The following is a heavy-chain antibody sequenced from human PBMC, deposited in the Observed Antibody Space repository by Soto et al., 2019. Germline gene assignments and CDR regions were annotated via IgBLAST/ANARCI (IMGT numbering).Heavy chain of an antibody. CDR1: GYSCSSYA. Sequence: QVQLVQCGAEVKKPGASVKVSCKASGYSCSSYAISWVRQAHGQGLEWMGWISAHNGKTNYPQKLQGRVTMTTDKSTSSAYLELRSLRSDDTAVYYCARVDTAMVTASYWGQGTLVTVSS. CDR2: ISAHNGKT. J-gene: IGHJ4*02. V-gene: IGHV1-18*01. CDR3: ARVDTAMVTASY. D-gene: IGHD5-18*01.